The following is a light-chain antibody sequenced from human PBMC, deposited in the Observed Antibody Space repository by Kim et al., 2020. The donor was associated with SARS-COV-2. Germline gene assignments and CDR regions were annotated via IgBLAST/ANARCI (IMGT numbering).Light chain of an antibody. CDR1: STTIGSNY. CDR3: AAWDDGLKSRM. V-gene: IGLV1-44*01. CDR2: TDS. J-gene: IGLJ3*02. Sequence: GQRVPISCFGSSTTIGSNYVSGYQQLPGTAPKLLIHTDSERPSGVPDRFSGSKSGTSASLAISGLQSEDEADYYCAAWDDGLKSRMFGGGTQLTVL.